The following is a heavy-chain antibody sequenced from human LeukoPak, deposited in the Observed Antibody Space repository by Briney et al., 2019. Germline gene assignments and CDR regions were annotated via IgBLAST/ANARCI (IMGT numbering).Heavy chain of an antibody. CDR3: ARVGAAAEYYFDY. D-gene: IGHD6-13*01. Sequence: SQTLSLTCTVSGGSISSGYYWGWIRQPPGKGLEWIGSIYHSGSTYYNPSLKSRVTISVDTSKNQFSLKLSSVTAADTAVYYCARVGAAAEYYFDYWGQGTLVTVSS. V-gene: IGHV4-38-2*02. CDR2: IYHSGST. CDR1: GGSISSGYY. J-gene: IGHJ4*02.